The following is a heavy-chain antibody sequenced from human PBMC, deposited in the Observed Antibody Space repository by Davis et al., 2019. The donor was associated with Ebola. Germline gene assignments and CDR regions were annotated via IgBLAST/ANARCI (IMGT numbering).Heavy chain of an antibody. D-gene: IGHD6-13*01. CDR3: TGAAAGTRPDY. CDR2: IRSKANSYAT. J-gene: IGHJ4*02. Sequence: GGSLRLSCAASGFTFSGSAMHWVRQASGKGLEWVGRIRSKANSYATAYAASVKGRSTISRDDSKNTAYLQMNSLKTEDTAVYYCTGAAAGTRPDYWGQGTLVTVSS. CDR1: GFTFSGSA. V-gene: IGHV3-73*01.